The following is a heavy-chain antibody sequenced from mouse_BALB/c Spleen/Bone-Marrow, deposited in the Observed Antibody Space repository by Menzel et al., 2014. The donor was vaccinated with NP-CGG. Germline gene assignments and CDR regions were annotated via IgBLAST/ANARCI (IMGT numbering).Heavy chain of an antibody. CDR3: ARWGDDGTFDY. CDR2: INPSTGYT. CDR1: GYTFTSYW. D-gene: IGHD2-12*01. J-gene: IGHJ2*01. V-gene: IGHV1-7*01. Sequence: QVQLQQSGAELAKPGASVKMSCKASGYTFTSYWMHWVKQRPGQGLDWIGYINPSTGYTEYNQKFKDKATLTADKSSSTAYMQLSSLTSEDSAVYYCARWGDDGTFDYWGQGTTLTVSS.